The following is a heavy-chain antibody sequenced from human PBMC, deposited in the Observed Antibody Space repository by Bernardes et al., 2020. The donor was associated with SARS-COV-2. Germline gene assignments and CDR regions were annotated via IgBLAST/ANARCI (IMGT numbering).Heavy chain of an antibody. D-gene: IGHD6-13*01. J-gene: IGHJ3*02. CDR2: MYPKTGNT. V-gene: IGHV1-2*02. CDR1: GYTFTDYH. CDR3: ASVTWSSHDGFDI. Sequence: ASVKVSCKASGYTFTDYHIHWVRQAPGQGLEWMGWMYPKTGNTTFAQNFQGRVTMTRDTDGSTAYMELSRLTFDDTAVYYCASVTWSSHDGFDIWGPGTVVPVSS.